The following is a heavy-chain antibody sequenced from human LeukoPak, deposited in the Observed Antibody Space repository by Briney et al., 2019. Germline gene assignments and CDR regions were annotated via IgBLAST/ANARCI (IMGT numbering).Heavy chain of an antibody. CDR1: GFTFSNAW. Sequence: GGSLRLSCAASGFTFSNAWMSWVRQAPGKGLEWVGRIKSKTDGGTTDYAAPVKGRFTISRDDSKNTLYLQMNSLKTEDTAVYYCARDYSGSYGVIDYWGQGTLVTVSS. D-gene: IGHD1-26*01. CDR2: IKSKTDGGTT. J-gene: IGHJ4*02. V-gene: IGHV3-15*01. CDR3: ARDYSGSYGVIDY.